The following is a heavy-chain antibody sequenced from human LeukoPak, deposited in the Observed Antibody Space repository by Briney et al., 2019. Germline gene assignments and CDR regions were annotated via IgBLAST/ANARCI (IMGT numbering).Heavy chain of an antibody. J-gene: IGHJ3*01. CDR1: GFTFSSYA. Sequence: QPGGSLRLSCAASGFTFSSYAMSWVRRAPGKGLEWVSAFGGSGGTTYYADSAKGRFTISRDNSKNTLYLQMNTLRAEDTALYYCARGSDKDYGDYVLWGQGTMVTVSS. CDR2: FGGSGGTT. D-gene: IGHD4-17*01. V-gene: IGHV3-23*01. CDR3: ARGSDKDYGDYVL.